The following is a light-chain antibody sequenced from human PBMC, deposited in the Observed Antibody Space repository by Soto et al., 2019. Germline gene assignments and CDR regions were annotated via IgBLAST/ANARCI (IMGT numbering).Light chain of an antibody. CDR3: QQYNRSPYT. Sequence: DIQMTQSPSTLSASVGDRVTITCRASQSLSSWLAWYQQKPGKAPNLLIYKASSLESGVPSRFSGSESGTEFTLTISSLQPDDFATYYCQQYNRSPYTFGQGTKLEIK. CDR1: QSLSSW. V-gene: IGKV1-5*03. CDR2: KAS. J-gene: IGKJ2*01.